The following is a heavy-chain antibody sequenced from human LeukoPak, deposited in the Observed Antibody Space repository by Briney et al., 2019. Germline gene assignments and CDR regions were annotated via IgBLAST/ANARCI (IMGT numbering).Heavy chain of an antibody. CDR2: IYYSGST. Sequence: PSETLSLTCTVSGGSISSYYWSWIRQPPGKGLEWNGYIYYSGSTNYNPSLKSRVTISVDTSKNQFSLKLSSVTAADTAVYYCARSRIAVAGRYFDYWGQGTLVTVSS. CDR1: GGSISSYY. D-gene: IGHD6-19*01. J-gene: IGHJ4*02. V-gene: IGHV4-59*01. CDR3: ARSRIAVAGRYFDY.